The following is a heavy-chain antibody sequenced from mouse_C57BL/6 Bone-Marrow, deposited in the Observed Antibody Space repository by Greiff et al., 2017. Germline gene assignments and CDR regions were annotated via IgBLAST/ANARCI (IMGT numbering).Heavy chain of an antibody. CDR1: GYTFTDYE. CDR3: TASSYDFDY. D-gene: IGHD1-1*01. CDR2: IDPETGGT. Sequence: QVQLQQSGAELVRPGASVTLSCKASGYTFTDYEMHWVKQTPVHGLEWIGAIDPETGGTDYNQKFKGKAILTADKASSTAYMELRSMTSEDSAVYYGTASSYDFDYGGQGTTLTVSS. J-gene: IGHJ2*01. V-gene: IGHV1-15*01.